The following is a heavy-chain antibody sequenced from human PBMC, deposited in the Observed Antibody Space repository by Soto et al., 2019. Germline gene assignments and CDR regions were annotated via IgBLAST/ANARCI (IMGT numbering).Heavy chain of an antibody. CDR1: GFSLSTSGVG. Sequence: SGPTLVNPTQTLTLTCTFSGFSLSTSGVGVGWIRQPPGKALEWLALIYWNDDKRYSPSLKSRLTITKDTSKNQVVLTMTNMDPVDTATYYCAHRRVTTTISFFDYWGQGTLVTVSS. V-gene: IGHV2-5*01. CDR3: AHRRVTTTISFFDY. CDR2: IYWNDDK. D-gene: IGHD4-17*01. J-gene: IGHJ4*02.